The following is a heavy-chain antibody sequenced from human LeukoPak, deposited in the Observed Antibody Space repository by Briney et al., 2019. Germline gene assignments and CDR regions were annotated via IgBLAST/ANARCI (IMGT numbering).Heavy chain of an antibody. J-gene: IGHJ1*01. CDR1: SGSLSRYY. CDR3: VRHYYDSGTAKGYFQH. V-gene: IGHV4-59*08. D-gene: IGHD3-10*01. CDR2: IYYTGDT. Sequence: SETLSITCTVTSGSLSRYYWSWILQPTGAGPEWIGYIYYTGDTNYNPSLKSPVTVSLDSSANQFSLNLNYLTNADTAVYYCVRHYYDSGTAKGYFQHWGQGTLVTVAS.